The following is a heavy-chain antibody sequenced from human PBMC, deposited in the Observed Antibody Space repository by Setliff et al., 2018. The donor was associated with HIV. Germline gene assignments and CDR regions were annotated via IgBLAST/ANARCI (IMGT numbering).Heavy chain of an antibody. Sequence: SETLSLTCTVSGGSISSYYWSWIRQPPGKGLEWIGYIYYSGSTNYNPSLESRVTISVDTSKNQFSLKLSSVTAADTAVYYCARGAELLWFGELHNIPYFDYWGQGTLVTVSS. D-gene: IGHD3-10*01. CDR1: GGSISSYY. CDR2: IYYSGST. V-gene: IGHV4-59*01. CDR3: ARGAELLWFGELHNIPYFDY. J-gene: IGHJ4*02.